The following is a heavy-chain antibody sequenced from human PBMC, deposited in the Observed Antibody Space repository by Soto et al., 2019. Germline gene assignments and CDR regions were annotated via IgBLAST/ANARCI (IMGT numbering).Heavy chain of an antibody. Sequence: QVQLVQSGAEVKKPGASVKVSCKASGYTFTGYYMHWVRQAPGQGLEWLGWINPNSGGTNYAQKLQGWVTMTRDTAIIRANMEVSRLRSDDTVGDYGASDRGGGYAPLDYWGQGTLVTVSS. J-gene: IGHJ4*02. CDR3: ASDRGGGYAPLDY. D-gene: IGHD5-12*01. V-gene: IGHV1-2*04. CDR1: GYTFTGYY. CDR2: INPNSGGT.